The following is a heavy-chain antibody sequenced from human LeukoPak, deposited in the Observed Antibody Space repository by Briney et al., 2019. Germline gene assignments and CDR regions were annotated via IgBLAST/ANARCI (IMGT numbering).Heavy chain of an antibody. Sequence: GGSLRLSCAASGFTFSNYAMHWVRQAPGKGLEWVAVISNDANYKYYADSVKGRFTISRDKSNNTLYLQMSSLRSEDTAVYYCARGRVVPATRLDYWGGGNLVTVSS. CDR3: ARGRVVPATRLDY. CDR2: ISNDANYK. D-gene: IGHD2-15*01. V-gene: IGHV3-30*04. CDR1: GFTFSNYA. J-gene: IGHJ4*02.